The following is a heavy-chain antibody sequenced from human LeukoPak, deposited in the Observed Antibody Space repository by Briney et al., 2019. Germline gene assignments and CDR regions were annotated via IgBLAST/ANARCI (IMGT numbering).Heavy chain of an antibody. CDR3: ARVVYERNGYFVSLAGYFDL. D-gene: IGHD3-22*01. V-gene: IGHV4-30-4*01. Sequence: SQTLSLTYTVSGGSISSGDYYWIWIRPPPGKGRVWFVYIYYTGSTYYNPSRKSRVSISVDTSKNQFSLKLTSVTAADTAVYYCARVVYERNGYFVSLAGYFDLWGRGTLVTVSS. CDR2: IYYTGST. CDR1: GGSISSGDYY. J-gene: IGHJ2*01.